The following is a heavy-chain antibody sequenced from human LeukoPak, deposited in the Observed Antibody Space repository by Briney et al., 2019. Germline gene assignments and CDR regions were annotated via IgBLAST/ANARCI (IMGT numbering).Heavy chain of an antibody. V-gene: IGHV1-2*02. CDR3: ARAYPAITTDVDY. CDR2: INPNSGGT. D-gene: IGHD3-22*01. CDR1: GYTFTGYY. J-gene: IGHJ4*02. Sequence: ASVKVSCKASGYTFTGYYMHWVRQAPVQGLEWMGWINPNSGGTNYAQKFQGRVTMTRDTSISTAYMELSRLRSDDTAVYYCARAYPAITTDVDYWRQGTLLTVSS.